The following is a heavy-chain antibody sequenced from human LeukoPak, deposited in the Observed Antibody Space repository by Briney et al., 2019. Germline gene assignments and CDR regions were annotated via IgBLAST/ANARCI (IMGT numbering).Heavy chain of an antibody. CDR2: ISANTGNT. J-gene: IGHJ6*02. V-gene: IGHV1-18*01. CDR1: GYTFTSYG. CDR3: ARVGVLATHYDYYGMDV. Sequence: ASVKVSCKASGYTFTSYGVSWVRQAPGQGLEWMGWISANTGNTNYVQTLQGRVSMTTDTSTSTAYMELRNLRSDDTAVYYCARVGVLATHYDYYGMDVWGQGTTVTVSS. D-gene: IGHD1-26*01.